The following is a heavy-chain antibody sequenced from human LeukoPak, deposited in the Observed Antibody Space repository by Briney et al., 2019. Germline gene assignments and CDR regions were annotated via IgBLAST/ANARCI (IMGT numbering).Heavy chain of an antibody. J-gene: IGHJ4*02. CDR1: GSTFSSYG. Sequence: GGSLRLSCAASGSTFSSYGMHWVRQAPGKGLEWVAFIRYDGSNKYYADSVKGRFTISRDNSKNTLYLQMNSLRAEDTAVYYCAKAIYYGAYYFDYWGQGTMVTVSS. D-gene: IGHD3-22*01. CDR3: AKAIYYGAYYFDY. V-gene: IGHV3-30*02. CDR2: IRYDGSNK.